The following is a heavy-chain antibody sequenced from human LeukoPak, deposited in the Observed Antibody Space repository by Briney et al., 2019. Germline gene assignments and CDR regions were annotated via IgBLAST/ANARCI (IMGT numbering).Heavy chain of an antibody. CDR1: GGSISSSSYY. CDR3: ARQGYDSSGYYVYFDR. Sequence: SETLSLTCTVSGGSISSSSYYWGWIRQPPGKGLEWIGSIYYSGSTYYNPSLKSRVTISVDTSKNQFSLKLSSVTAADTAVYYCARQGYDSSGYYVYFDRWGQGTLVTVSS. CDR2: IYYSGST. D-gene: IGHD3-22*01. V-gene: IGHV4-39*01. J-gene: IGHJ4*02.